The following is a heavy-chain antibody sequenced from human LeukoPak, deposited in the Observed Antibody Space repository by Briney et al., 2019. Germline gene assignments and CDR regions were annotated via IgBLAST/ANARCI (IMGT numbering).Heavy chain of an antibody. V-gene: IGHV1-18*01. CDR3: ARDAAYCSSTSCYTPSDY. CDR1: VYTFTSYG. D-gene: IGHD2-2*02. J-gene: IGHJ4*02. Sequence: GASVKVSCKASVYTFTSYGISWVRQAPGQGLEGMGWISAYNGNTNYAQKLQGRVTMNTDTSTSTAYMELRSLRSDDTAVYYCARDAAYCSSTSCYTPSDYWGQGTLVTVSS. CDR2: ISAYNGNT.